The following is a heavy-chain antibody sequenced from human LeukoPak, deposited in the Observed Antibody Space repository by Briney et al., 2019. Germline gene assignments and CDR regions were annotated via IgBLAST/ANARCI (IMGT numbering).Heavy chain of an antibody. Sequence: SETLSLTCAVSGGSISSGGYSWSWIRQPPGTGLEWIGYIYHSGSTYYNPSLKSRVTISVDRSKNQFSLKLSSVTAADTAVYYCARHSWGSGSYAYYYGMDVWGQGTTVTVSS. J-gene: IGHJ6*02. CDR2: IYHSGST. V-gene: IGHV4-30-2*01. CDR3: ARHSWGSGSYAYYYGMDV. CDR1: GGSISSGGYS. D-gene: IGHD3-10*01.